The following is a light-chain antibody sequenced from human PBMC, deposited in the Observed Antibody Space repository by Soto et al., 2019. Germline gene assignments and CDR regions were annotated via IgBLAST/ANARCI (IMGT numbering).Light chain of an antibody. CDR3: VLYMCRGISV. CDR2: NTN. CDR1: SGSVSSNHY. Sequence: QTVVTQEPSFSVSPGGTVTLTCGLTSGSVSSNHYPSWYQQTPGQAPRTLIYNTNTRASGVPDRFSGSILGNMAALTITGAQAEDESDYYCVLYMCRGISVFGGGTKLTVL. J-gene: IGLJ2*01. V-gene: IGLV8-61*01.